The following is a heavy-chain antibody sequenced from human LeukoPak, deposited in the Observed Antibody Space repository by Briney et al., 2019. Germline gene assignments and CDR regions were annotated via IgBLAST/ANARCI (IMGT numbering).Heavy chain of an antibody. CDR3: ARGGGLDV. CDR1: GFTFSTSW. Sequence: PGGSLRLSCAASGFTFSTSWMNWARQAPGKGLEWVASINHNGNVNYYVDSVEGRFTISRDNAKNSLYLQMSNLRAEDTAVYFCARGGGLDVWGQGATVTVSS. CDR2: INHNGNVN. V-gene: IGHV3-7*03. D-gene: IGHD3-16*01. J-gene: IGHJ6*02.